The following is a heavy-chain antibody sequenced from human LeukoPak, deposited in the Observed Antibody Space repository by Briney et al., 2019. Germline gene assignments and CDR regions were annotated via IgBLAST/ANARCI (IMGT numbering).Heavy chain of an antibody. CDR1: GGSISSYY. CDR3: ARRRDGYNSFSFDY. CDR2: IYYSGST. V-gene: IGHV4-59*01. D-gene: IGHD5-24*01. Sequence: SETLSLTCTVSGGSISSYYWSWIRQPPGKGLEWIGYIYYSGSTNYNPSLKSRVTISVDTSKNQFSLKLSSVTAADTAVYYCARRRDGYNSFSFDYWGQGTLVTVSS. J-gene: IGHJ4*02.